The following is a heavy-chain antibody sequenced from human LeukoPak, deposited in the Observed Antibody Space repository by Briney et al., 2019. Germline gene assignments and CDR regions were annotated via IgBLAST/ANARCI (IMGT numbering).Heavy chain of an antibody. D-gene: IGHD1-26*01. CDR2: ISWNSGSI. CDR1: GFTFSSYA. J-gene: IGHJ3*02. CDR3: AKGGGGATDAFDI. V-gene: IGHV3-9*01. Sequence: GGSLRLSCAASGFTFSSYAMSWVRQAPGKGLEWVSGISWNSGSIGYADSVKGRFTISRDNAKNSLYLQMNSLRAEDTALYYCAKGGGGATDAFDIWGQGTMVTVFS.